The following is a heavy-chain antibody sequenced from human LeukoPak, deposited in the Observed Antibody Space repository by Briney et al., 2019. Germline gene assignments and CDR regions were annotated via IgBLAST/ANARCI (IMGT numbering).Heavy chain of an antibody. D-gene: IGHD2-2*01. J-gene: IGHJ6*02. CDR2: IYYSGST. Sequence: ASETLSLTCTVSGGSISSYYWSWIRQPPGKGLEWIGYIYYSGSTNYNPSLKSRVTISVDTSKNQFSLKLSSVTAADTAVYYCARGGCSSTSCHLYYYYYYGMDVWGQGTTVTVSS. V-gene: IGHV4-59*01. CDR1: GGSISSYY. CDR3: ARGGCSSTSCHLYYYYYYGMDV.